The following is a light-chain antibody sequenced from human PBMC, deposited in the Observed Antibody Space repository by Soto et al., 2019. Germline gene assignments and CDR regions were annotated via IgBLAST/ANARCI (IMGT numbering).Light chain of an antibody. V-gene: IGLV2-14*01. Sequence: QSVLTQPASVSGSPGQSITISCTGTSSDVGTYNYVSWYQQHPGKAPKRMIYDVSNRPSGVSNRFSGSKSGNTASLTISGLQAEEEADYYCSSHTGSTVVFGGGTKLTVL. CDR3: SSHTGSTVV. J-gene: IGLJ2*01. CDR2: DVS. CDR1: SSDVGTYNY.